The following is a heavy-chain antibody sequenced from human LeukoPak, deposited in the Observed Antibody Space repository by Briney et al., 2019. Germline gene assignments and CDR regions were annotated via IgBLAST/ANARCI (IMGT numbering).Heavy chain of an antibody. CDR1: GGSISSYY. V-gene: IGHV4-59*01. Sequence: SETLSLTCTVSGGSISSYYWSWIRQPPVKGLEWIGYIYYSGSTNYNPSLKSRVTISVDTSKNQFSLKLSSVTAADTAVYYCARDQVPNAFDIWGQGTMVTVSS. J-gene: IGHJ3*02. CDR3: ARDQVPNAFDI. CDR2: IYYSGST. D-gene: IGHD3-10*01.